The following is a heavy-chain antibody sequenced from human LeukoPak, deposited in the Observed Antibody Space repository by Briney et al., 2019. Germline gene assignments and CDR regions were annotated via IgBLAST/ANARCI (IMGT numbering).Heavy chain of an antibody. V-gene: IGHV3-30-3*01. D-gene: IGHD5-24*01. CDR1: GFTFGSYA. J-gene: IGHJ6*02. Sequence: GGSLRLSCAASGFTFGSYAMHWVRQAPGKGLEWVAVISYDGSNKYYADSVKGRFTISRDNSRNILYLQMNSLRAEDTAVYYCVKEIFRNGFHGLDVWGQGTTVTVSS. CDR3: VKEIFRNGFHGLDV. CDR2: ISYDGSNK.